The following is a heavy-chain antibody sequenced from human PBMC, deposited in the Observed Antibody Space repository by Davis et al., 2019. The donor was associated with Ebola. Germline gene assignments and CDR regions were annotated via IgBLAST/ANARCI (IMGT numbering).Heavy chain of an antibody. J-gene: IGHJ4*02. CDR1: GFSLSNNGMT. CDR2: IYWDDVK. CDR3: ARKPSLNYYDTSVYPSFRQFDY. V-gene: IGHV2-5*02. D-gene: IGHD3-22*01. Sequence: SGSTLVTPTQTLTLTCTFSGFSLSNNGMTVGWLRQHPGKALELLALIYWDDVKLYIPSLETRLTIVKDTSKNQVVLTMTDIDPVDTATYFCARKPSLNYYDTSVYPSFRQFDYWGQGVLVTVSS.